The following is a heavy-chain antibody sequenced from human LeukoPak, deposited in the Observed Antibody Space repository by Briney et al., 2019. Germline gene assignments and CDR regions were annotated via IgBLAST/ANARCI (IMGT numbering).Heavy chain of an antibody. D-gene: IGHD3-22*01. CDR3: ARGSRPLLPYSF. Sequence: PSETLSLTCAVYGGSFSGYYWSWIRQPPGKGLEWIGEIHHTGSTNYNPSLKTRVTISVDTSKNQFSLNLKSVTAADTAVYYCARGSRPLLPYSFWGQGTLVTVSS. V-gene: IGHV4-34*01. CDR2: IHHTGST. CDR1: GGSFSGYY. J-gene: IGHJ1*01.